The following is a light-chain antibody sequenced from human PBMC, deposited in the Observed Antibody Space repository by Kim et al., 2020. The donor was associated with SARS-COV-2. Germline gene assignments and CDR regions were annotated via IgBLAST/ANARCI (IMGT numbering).Light chain of an antibody. CDR2: GAS. CDR1: QSVSSSY. V-gene: IGKV3-20*01. CDR3: QQYGSSPIT. Sequence: EIVLTQSPGTLSLSPGERATLSCRASQSVSSSYLAWYQQKPGQAPRLLIYGASSRATGIPDRFSGSGSGTYFTITISRLDPEDFAVYYCQQYGSSPITFGQGTRLEIK. J-gene: IGKJ5*01.